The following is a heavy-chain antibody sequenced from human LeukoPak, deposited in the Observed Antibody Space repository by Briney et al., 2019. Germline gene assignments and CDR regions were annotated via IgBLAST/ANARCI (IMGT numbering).Heavy chain of an antibody. CDR3: ARGTYYDNMDV. V-gene: IGHV3-9*01. CDR2: ISWNSGSI. D-gene: IGHD3-22*01. CDR1: GFTFDDYA. J-gene: IGHJ6*03. Sequence: GGSLRLSCAASGFTFDDYAMHWVRQAPGKGLEWVSGISWNSGSIGYADSVKGRFTISRDNAKNSLYLQMNSLRAEDTALYYCARGTYYDNMDVWGKGTTVTISS.